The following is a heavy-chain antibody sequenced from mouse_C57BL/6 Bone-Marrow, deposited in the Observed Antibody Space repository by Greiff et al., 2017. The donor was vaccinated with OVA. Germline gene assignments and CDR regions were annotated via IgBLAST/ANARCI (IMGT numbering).Heavy chain of an antibody. Sequence: EVQRVESGPELVKPGASVKIPCKASGYTFTDYNMDWVKQSPGKSLEWIGDINPNNGGTIYNQKFKGKATLTVDKSSSTAYMELRSLTSEDTAFYYCARCGYLWYFDVWGTGTTVTVSS. J-gene: IGHJ1*03. CDR1: GYTFTDYN. V-gene: IGHV1-18*01. CDR2: INPNNGGT. CDR3: ARCGYLWYFDV. D-gene: IGHD2-2*01.